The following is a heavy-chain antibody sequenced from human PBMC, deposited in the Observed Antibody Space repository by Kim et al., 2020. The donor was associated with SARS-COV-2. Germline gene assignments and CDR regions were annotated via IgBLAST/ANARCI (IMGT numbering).Heavy chain of an antibody. D-gene: IGHD3-3*02. V-gene: IGHV3-23*01. Sequence: GGSLRLSCAASGFTFSSYAMSWVRQAPGKGLEWVSAISGSGGSTYYADSVKGRFTISRDNSKNTLYLQMNRLRAEDTAVYYCAKDGRGRHFWSGSAFDIWGQGTMVTVSS. CDR3: AKDGRGRHFWSGSAFDI. J-gene: IGHJ3*02. CDR1: GFTFSSYA. CDR2: ISGSGGST.